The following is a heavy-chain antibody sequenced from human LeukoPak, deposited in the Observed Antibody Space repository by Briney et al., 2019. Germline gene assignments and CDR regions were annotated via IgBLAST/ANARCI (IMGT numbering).Heavy chain of an antibody. CDR3: ARAYRGYSYGYYYYYYGMDV. D-gene: IGHD5-18*01. CDR1: GGTLSSYA. J-gene: IGHJ6*02. V-gene: IGHV1-69*04. CDR2: IIPILGIA. Sequence: SVKVSCKASGGTLSSYAISWVRQAPGQGLEWMGRIIPILGIANYAQKFQGRVTITADKSTSTAYMELSSLRSEDTAVYYCARAYRGYSYGYYYYYYGMDVWGQGTTVTVSS.